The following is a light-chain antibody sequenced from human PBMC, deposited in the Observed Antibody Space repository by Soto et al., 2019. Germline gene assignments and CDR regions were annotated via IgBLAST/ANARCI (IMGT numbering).Light chain of an antibody. CDR1: SSDVGGYNY. J-gene: IGLJ2*01. CDR2: DVS. Sequence: QSALTQPASVSGSPGQSITISCTGTSSDVGGYNYVSWYQQHPGKAPKLMIYDVSNRPSGVSNGFSGSKSGNTASLTISGLQAEDEADYYCSSYTSSSTRVFGGGTKLPVL. CDR3: SSYTSSSTRV. V-gene: IGLV2-14*01.